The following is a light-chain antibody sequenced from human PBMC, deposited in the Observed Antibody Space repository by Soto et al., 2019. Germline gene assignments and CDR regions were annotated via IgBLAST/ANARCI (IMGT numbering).Light chain of an antibody. CDR3: QQYKDWPPLT. CDR2: GAS. Sequence: EIAMTQSPVTLSASPGERVTLSCRASQSVNINLAWYQQRPGQAPRVLIYGASNRASGTPDRFSGSGSGTDFTLTISSLEPDDFALYYCQQYKDWPPLTFGGGTRVEIK. J-gene: IGKJ4*01. V-gene: IGKV3D-15*01. CDR1: QSVNIN.